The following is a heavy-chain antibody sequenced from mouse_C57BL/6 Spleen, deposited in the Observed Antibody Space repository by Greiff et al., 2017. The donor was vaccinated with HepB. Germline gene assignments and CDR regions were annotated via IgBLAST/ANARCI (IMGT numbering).Heavy chain of an antibody. D-gene: IGHD2-12*01. CDR3: ARDPESYYSAMDY. J-gene: IGHJ4*01. Sequence: EVNVVESGGGLVKPGGSLKLSCAASGFTFSSYAMSWVRQTPEKRLEWVATISDGGSYTYYPDNVKGRFTISRDNAKNNLYLQMSHLKSEDTAMYYCARDPESYYSAMDYWGQGTSVTVSS. V-gene: IGHV5-4*01. CDR2: ISDGGSYT. CDR1: GFTFSSYA.